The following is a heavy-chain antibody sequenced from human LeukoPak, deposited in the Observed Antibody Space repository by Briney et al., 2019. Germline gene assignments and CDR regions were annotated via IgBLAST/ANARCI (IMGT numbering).Heavy chain of an antibody. V-gene: IGHV3-30*18. CDR3: AKGQWLVLFPDY. Sequence: GGSLRLSCAASGFTFSSYGMHWVRQAPGKGLEWVAVISYDGSNKYYADSVKGRFTISRDNSKNTLYLQMNSLRAEDTAVYYCAKGQWLVLFPDYWGQGTPVTVSS. D-gene: IGHD6-19*01. CDR2: ISYDGSNK. CDR1: GFTFSSYG. J-gene: IGHJ4*02.